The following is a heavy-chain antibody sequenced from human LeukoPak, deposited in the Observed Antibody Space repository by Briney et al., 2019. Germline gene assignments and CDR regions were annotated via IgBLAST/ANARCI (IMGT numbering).Heavy chain of an antibody. D-gene: IGHD5-18*01. CDR2: IYYSGSA. Sequence: SETLSLTCTVSGGSISGYYWSWIRQAPGKGLEWVGDIYYSGSANQSPSLKSRVAISVDTSKNQFSLKLSSVTAADTAVYYCARRESGNNYGYFFDYWGQGTLVTVSS. CDR3: ARRESGNNYGYFFDY. V-gene: IGHV4-59*01. J-gene: IGHJ4*02. CDR1: GGSISGYY.